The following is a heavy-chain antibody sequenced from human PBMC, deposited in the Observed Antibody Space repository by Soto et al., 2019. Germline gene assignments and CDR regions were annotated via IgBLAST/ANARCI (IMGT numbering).Heavy chain of an antibody. J-gene: IGHJ4*02. CDR3: ARDQPGYSYGYGLGY. CDR1: GFTFSSYS. CDR2: ISSSSSYI. V-gene: IGHV3-21*01. D-gene: IGHD5-18*01. Sequence: EVQLVESGGGLVKPGGSLRLSCAASGFTFSSYSMNWVRQAPGKGLEWVSSISSSSSYIYYADSVKGRFTISRDNAKNSLNLQMNSLRAEDTGVYYCARDQPGYSYGYGLGYWGQGTLVTVSS.